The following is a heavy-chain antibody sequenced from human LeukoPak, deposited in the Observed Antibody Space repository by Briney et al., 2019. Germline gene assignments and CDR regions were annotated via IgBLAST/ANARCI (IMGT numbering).Heavy chain of an antibody. CDR3: ARHGLYCSSTSCYSPYFDY. CDR1: GGSISSSSYY. V-gene: IGHV4-39*01. J-gene: IGHJ4*02. Sequence: SETLSLTCTVSGGSISSSSYYWGWIRQPPGKGLEWIVSIYYSGSTYYNPSLKSRVTISVDTSKNQFSLKLSSVTAADTAVYYCARHGLYCSSTSCYSPYFDYWGQGTLVTVSS. CDR2: IYYSGST. D-gene: IGHD2-2*01.